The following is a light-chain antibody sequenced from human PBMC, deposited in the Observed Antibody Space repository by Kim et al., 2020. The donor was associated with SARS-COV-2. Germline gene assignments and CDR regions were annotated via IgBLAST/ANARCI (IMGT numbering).Light chain of an antibody. Sequence: EVVLTQSPATLSLSPGERATLSCRASQSLSRFLAWYQQKPGQAPRLLISDASNRATGIPARFSGSGSGTDFTLTISSLEPEDFAIYYCQQRDNWPRVTFGQGTRLEIK. V-gene: IGKV3-11*01. CDR1: QSLSRF. CDR2: DAS. CDR3: QQRDNWPRVT. J-gene: IGKJ5*01.